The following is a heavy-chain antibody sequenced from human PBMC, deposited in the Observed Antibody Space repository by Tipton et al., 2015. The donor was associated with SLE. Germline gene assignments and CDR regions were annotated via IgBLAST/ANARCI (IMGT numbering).Heavy chain of an antibody. CDR2: INSDGSST. CDR3: ARMCPRLYYDMDV. V-gene: IGHV3-74*01. Sequence: SLRLSCAASGFAFSSYWMHWVRQAPGKGLVWVSRINSDGSSTSYADSVKGRFTISRDNAKNTLYLQMNSLRAEDTAVYYCARMCPRLYYDMDVWGKGTTGTVS. CDR1: GFAFSSYW. J-gene: IGHJ6*03.